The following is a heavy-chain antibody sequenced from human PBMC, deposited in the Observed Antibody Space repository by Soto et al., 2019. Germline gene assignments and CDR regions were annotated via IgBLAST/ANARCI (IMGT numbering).Heavy chain of an antibody. V-gene: IGHV4-4*02. CDR2: IYHSGSN. J-gene: IGHJ4*02. D-gene: IGHD3-22*01. CDR3: AREVGYYYYSSGCQVFDY. Sequence: QVQLQESGPGLVKPSGTLSLTCAVSGGSIRSTNWWNWVRQPPGKGLEWIGEIYHSGSNNYNPSPKSRVTISVDKSKNQYSLKMSSVTAADTAVYYCAREVGYYYYSSGCQVFDYWGQGSLVTVSS. CDR1: GGSIRSTNW.